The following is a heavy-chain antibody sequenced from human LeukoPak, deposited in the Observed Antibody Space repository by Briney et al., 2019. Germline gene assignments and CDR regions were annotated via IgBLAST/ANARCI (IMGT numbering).Heavy chain of an antibody. CDR1: GGTFSSYT. D-gene: IGHD1-1*01. CDR2: IIPILGIA. Sequence: ASVKVSCKVSGGTFSSYTISWVRQAPGQGLEWMGRIIPILGIANYAQKFQGRVTITADKSTSTAYMELSSLRSEDTAVYCCASSTGTYYYYYGMDVWGQGTTVTVSS. CDR3: ASSTGTYYYYYGMDV. J-gene: IGHJ6*02. V-gene: IGHV1-69*02.